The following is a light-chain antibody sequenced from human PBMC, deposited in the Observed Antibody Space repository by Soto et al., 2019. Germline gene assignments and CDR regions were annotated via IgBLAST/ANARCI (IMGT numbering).Light chain of an antibody. CDR3: QQYQNTRS. Sequence: EVVLTQSPGTLALSPGETGTLSCRATQRIDNRHVAWYQHKPGQAPRLLIYSTSSRAAGIPDRFSGSGSETDFTLTISGLEPEDFAVYYYQQYQNTRSFGPGTRVVS. V-gene: IGKV3-20*01. J-gene: IGKJ2*01. CDR1: QRIDNRH. CDR2: STS.